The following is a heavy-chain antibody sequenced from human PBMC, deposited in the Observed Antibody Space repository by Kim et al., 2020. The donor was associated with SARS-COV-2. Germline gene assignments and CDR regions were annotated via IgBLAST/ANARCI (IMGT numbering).Heavy chain of an antibody. V-gene: IGHV3-21*01. D-gene: IGHD2-2*01. CDR2: ISSSSSYI. CDR3: ARDWVGYCSSTSCYGSYYYGMDV. CDR1: GFTFSSYS. Sequence: GGSLRLSCAASGFTFSSYSMNWVRQAPGKGLEWVSSISSSSSYIYYADSVKGRFTISRDNAKNSLYLQMNSVGAEDTAVYYCARDWVGYCSSTSCYGSYYYGMDVWGEGTTVTVSS. J-gene: IGHJ6*04.